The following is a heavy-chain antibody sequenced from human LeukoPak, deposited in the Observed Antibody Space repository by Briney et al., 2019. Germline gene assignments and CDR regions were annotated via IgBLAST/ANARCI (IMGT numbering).Heavy chain of an antibody. Sequence: GASVKVSCKASGYTFTSYGISWVRQAPGQGLEWMGWISAYNGNTNYAQKLQGRVTMTTDTSTSTAYMELRSLRSDDTAVYYCARDRWIQLWSSGDDAFDIWGQGTTVTVSS. CDR2: ISAYNGNT. V-gene: IGHV1-18*01. D-gene: IGHD5-18*01. J-gene: IGHJ3*02. CDR1: GYTFTSYG. CDR3: ARDRWIQLWSSGDDAFDI.